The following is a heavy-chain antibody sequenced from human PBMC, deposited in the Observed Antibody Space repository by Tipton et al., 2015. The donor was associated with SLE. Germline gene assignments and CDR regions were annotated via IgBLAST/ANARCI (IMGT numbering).Heavy chain of an antibody. V-gene: IGHV5-51*01. CDR1: GYTFTHYW. D-gene: IGHD6-19*01. Sequence: QSGAEVKKPGESLKISCEGSGYTFTHYWIGWVRQMPGKGLEWMGIIYPGDADTRYSPSFQGQVTISADKSISTAYLQWRSLKASDTAIYYCARAWLSSGYSSGWSSFDYWGQGTLVTVSS. CDR3: ARAWLSSGYSSGWSSFDY. J-gene: IGHJ4*02. CDR2: IYPGDADT.